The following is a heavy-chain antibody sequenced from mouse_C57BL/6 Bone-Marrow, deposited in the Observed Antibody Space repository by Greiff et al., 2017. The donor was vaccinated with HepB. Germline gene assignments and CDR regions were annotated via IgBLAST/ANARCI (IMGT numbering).Heavy chain of an antibody. CDR1: GFTFSDFY. CDR3: ARDAGGYGGYYFDY. D-gene: IGHD2-2*01. Sequence: EVQRVESGGGLVQSGRSLRLSCATSGFTFSDFYMEWVRQAPGKGLEWIAASRNKANDYTTEYSASVKGRFIVSRDTSQSILYLQMNALRAEDTAIYYCARDAGGYGGYYFDYWGQGTTLTVSS. V-gene: IGHV7-1*01. J-gene: IGHJ2*01. CDR2: SRNKANDYTT.